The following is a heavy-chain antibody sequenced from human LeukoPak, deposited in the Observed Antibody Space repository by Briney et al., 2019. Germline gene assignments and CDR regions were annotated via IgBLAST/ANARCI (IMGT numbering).Heavy chain of an antibody. CDR2: INHSGST. CDR1: GDSISSGGYS. J-gene: IGHJ4*02. D-gene: IGHD3-22*01. CDR3: ARGTRRITMIVVVIPYYFDY. Sequence: PSETLSLTCTVSGDSISSGGYSWSWIRQPPGKGLEWIGEINHSGSTNYNPSLKSRVTISVDTSKNQFSLKLSSVTAADTAVYYCARGTRRITMIVVVIPYYFDYWGQGTLVTVSS. V-gene: IGHV4-34*01.